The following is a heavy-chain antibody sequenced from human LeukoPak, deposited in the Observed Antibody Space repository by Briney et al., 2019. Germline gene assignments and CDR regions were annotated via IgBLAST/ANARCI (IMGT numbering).Heavy chain of an antibody. D-gene: IGHD6-13*01. V-gene: IGHV1-18*04. CDR2: VSAYNGDT. CDR3: ARIAEQHLARHFDF. J-gene: IGHJ4*02. CDR1: GFTFTSYG. Sequence: GASVKVSSKPSGFTFTSYGFSWVRQAPGRGVEWMGRVSAYNGDTNYAQKVQGRVTITTETSTSTAYMELRSLRSDDTAVYYCARIAEQHLARHFDFWGQGTLVTVSS.